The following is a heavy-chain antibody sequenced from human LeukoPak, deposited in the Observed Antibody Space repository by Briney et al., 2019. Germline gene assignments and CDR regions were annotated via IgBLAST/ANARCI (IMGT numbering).Heavy chain of an antibody. CDR3: ARGYDY. D-gene: IGHD6-13*01. J-gene: IGHJ4*02. CDR2: ISISSSYI. Sequence: KGLYCVSSISISSSYIYYADSVNGRFTISRDNAKNSLYLQMNSLSAEDTAVYYCARGYDYWGQGTLVTVSS. V-gene: IGHV3-21*01.